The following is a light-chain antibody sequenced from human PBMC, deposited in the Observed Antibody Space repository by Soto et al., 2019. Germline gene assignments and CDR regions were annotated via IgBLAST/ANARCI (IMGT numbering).Light chain of an antibody. J-gene: IGKJ3*01. Sequence: DIQMTQSPSSLSASVGDRVTITCRASQSISSHLNWYQQKPGKAPKLLIYAASSLRSGVPSRFSGSGSGTDFPLTISSLQPEDFATYYCQQSYTTPRFTFGPGTKVDIK. V-gene: IGKV1-39*01. CDR1: QSISSH. CDR2: AAS. CDR3: QQSYTTPRFT.